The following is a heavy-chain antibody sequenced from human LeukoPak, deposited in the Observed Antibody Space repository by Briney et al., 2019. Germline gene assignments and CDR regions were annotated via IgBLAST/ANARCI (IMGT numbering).Heavy chain of an antibody. CDR1: GYSFTSYW. D-gene: IGHD4-23*01. CDR2: IYPGDSDT. CDR3: ARLIYGGNSVGAFDI. V-gene: IGHV5-51*01. Sequence: NHGEPLKISCKGSGYSFTSYWIGWVRQMPGKGLEWMGIIYPGDSDTRYSPSFQGQVTISADKSISTAYLQWSSLKASDTAMYYCARLIYGGNSVGAFDIWGQGTMVTVSS. J-gene: IGHJ3*02.